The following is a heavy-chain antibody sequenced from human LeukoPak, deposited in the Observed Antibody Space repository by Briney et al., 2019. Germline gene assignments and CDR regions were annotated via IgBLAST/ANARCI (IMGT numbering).Heavy chain of an antibody. Sequence: PGGSLRLSCAASGFTFSSYEMNWVRQAPGKGLEWVSYISSSGGTTFYADSVQGRFTISRDNAKNSLYLQMNSLRGEDTAVYYCAGDRGGSNSFDSWGQGTLVTVSS. V-gene: IGHV3-48*03. CDR3: AGDRGGSNSFDS. D-gene: IGHD3-16*01. J-gene: IGHJ4*02. CDR1: GFTFSSYE. CDR2: ISSSGGTT.